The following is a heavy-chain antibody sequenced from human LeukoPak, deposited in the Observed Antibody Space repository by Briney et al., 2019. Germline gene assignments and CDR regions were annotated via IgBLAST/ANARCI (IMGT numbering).Heavy chain of an antibody. J-gene: IGHJ2*01. D-gene: IGHD6-6*01. Sequence: GGTLRLSCAASGFTFSTYGMSWVRQAPGKGLEWISSISTSSTYIYYADSVKGRFTISRDNAKNSIFLEMNSLGADDTGVYYCARASSIAARLVRYFDLWGRGTLVTVSS. CDR1: GFTFSTYG. V-gene: IGHV3-21*06. CDR2: ISTSSTYI. CDR3: ARASSIAARLVRYFDL.